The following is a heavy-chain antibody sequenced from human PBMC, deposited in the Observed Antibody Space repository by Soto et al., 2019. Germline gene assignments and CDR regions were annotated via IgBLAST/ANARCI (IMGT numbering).Heavy chain of an antibody. CDR1: GGSISSGDYY. V-gene: IGHV4-30-4*01. J-gene: IGHJ4*02. CDR3: ARVVRVVVAATHFDY. Sequence: TSETLSLTCTVSGGSISSGDYYWSWIRQPPGKGLEWIGYIYYSGSTYYNPSLKSRVTISVDTSKNQFSLKLSSVTAADTAVYYCARVVRVVVAATHFDYWGQGTLVTVSS. CDR2: IYYSGST. D-gene: IGHD2-15*01.